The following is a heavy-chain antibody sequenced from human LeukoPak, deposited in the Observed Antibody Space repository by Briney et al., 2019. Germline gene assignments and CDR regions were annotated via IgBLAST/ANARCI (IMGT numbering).Heavy chain of an antibody. CDR1: GFTFSSYG. J-gene: IGHJ4*02. D-gene: IGHD1-26*01. CDR3: AKPSGSYKTDFDY. CDR2: IWYDGSNK. V-gene: IGHV3-33*06. Sequence: TGGSLRLSCAASGFTFSSYGMHWVRQAPGKGLEWVAVIWYDGSNKCYADSVKGRFTISRDNSKNTLYLQMNSLRAEDTAVYYCAKPSGSYKTDFDYWGQGTLVTVSS.